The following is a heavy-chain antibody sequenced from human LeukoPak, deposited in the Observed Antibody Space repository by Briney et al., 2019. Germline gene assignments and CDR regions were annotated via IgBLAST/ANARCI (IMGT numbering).Heavy chain of an antibody. CDR2: INPNSGGA. CDR1: GYTFIHYY. CDR3: ARVKGNGSQLRGTLDN. D-gene: IGHD1-26*01. V-gene: IGHV1-2*02. J-gene: IGHJ4*02. Sequence: GASVKVSCKISGYTFIHYYLHWVRKAPGQGPEWMGWINPNSGGAFYSRDFQGRFSMSRDTSTSTVYMELRGLTSGDTAFYYCARVKGNGSQLRGTLDNWGQGTLVTVSS.